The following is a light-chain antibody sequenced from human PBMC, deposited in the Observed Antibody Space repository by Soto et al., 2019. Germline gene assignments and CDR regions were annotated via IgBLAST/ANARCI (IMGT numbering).Light chain of an antibody. J-gene: IGLJ1*01. Sequence: QSALTQPPSASGSPGQSVTISCTGTSSDVGGYDYVSWYQQHPGKAPKLIIFEVTKRSSGVPDRFSGSKSANTASLTVSGLVAEDEAHYFCASYAGSRIPYVFGTGTKLTVL. V-gene: IGLV2-8*01. CDR3: ASYAGSRIPYV. CDR2: EVT. CDR1: SSDVGGYDY.